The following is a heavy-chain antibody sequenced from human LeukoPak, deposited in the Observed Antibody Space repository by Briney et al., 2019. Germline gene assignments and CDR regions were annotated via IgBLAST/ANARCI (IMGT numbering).Heavy chain of an antibody. V-gene: IGHV3-74*01. Sequence: GGSLRLSCAASGFTFTTFGMHWVRQGPGKGLVWVSRINSDGSSTRYADSVKGRFTISRDNAKNTLYLQMNSLRAEDTAVYYCARGDGGSYQGRFDYWGQGTLVTVSS. CDR3: ARGDGGSYQGRFDY. J-gene: IGHJ4*02. D-gene: IGHD1-26*01. CDR1: GFTFTTFG. CDR2: INSDGSST.